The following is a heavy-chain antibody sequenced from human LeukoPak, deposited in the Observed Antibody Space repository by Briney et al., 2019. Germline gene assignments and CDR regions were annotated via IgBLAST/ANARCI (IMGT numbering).Heavy chain of an antibody. CDR3: ARDRTIAAAGTPADY. Sequence: GSLRLSWAASGFTCRRYLISLVRQAPGKGLEWVANIKQDGSEKYYVDSVKGRFTISRDNAKNSLYLQMNSLRAEDTAIYYCARDRTIAAAGTPADYWGQGTLVTVSS. CDR1: GFTCRRYL. J-gene: IGHJ4*02. D-gene: IGHD6-13*01. CDR2: IKQDGSEK. V-gene: IGHV3-7*01.